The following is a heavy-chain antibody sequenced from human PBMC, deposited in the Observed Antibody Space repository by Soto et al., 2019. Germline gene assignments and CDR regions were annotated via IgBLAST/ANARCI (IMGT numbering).Heavy chain of an antibody. CDR3: ARSGNNGGFFYYDY. CDR1: GFSLSSTGVG. J-gene: IGHJ4*02. CDR2: INWNDDK. Sequence: QITLKESGPTLVKVTQTVTLTCTFSGFSLSSTGVGVGWIRQPPGKALEGLALINWNDDKRYNPSLKGRLTIPKAPSKTQGAFTIPTVDPVDKPTYYCARSGNNGGFFYYDYWGQGTLVTVSS. D-gene: IGHD2-8*01. V-gene: IGHV2-5*01.